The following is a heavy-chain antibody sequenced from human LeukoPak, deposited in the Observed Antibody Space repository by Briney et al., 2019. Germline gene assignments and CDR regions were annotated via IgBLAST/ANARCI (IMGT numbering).Heavy chain of an antibody. D-gene: IGHD3-10*01. V-gene: IGHV1-8*01. J-gene: IGHJ4*02. CDR1: GYTFTSYD. CDR2: MNPNSGNT. Sequence: EASVKVSCKASGYTFTSYDINWVRQATGQGLEWMGWMNPNSGNTGYAQKFQGRVTMTRNTSISTAYMELSSLRSEDTAAYYCARGPSKGVRSGAKNRGYYFDYWGQGTLVTVSS. CDR3: ARGPSKGVRSGAKNRGYYFDY.